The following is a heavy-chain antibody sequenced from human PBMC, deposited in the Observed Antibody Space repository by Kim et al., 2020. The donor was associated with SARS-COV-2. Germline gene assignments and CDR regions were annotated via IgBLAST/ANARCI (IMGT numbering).Heavy chain of an antibody. J-gene: IGHJ6*02. CDR3: ARRQLLTKYYYYGMDV. CDR2: IDPSDSYT. D-gene: IGHD2-2*01. CDR1: GYSFTSYW. V-gene: IGHV5-10-1*01. Sequence: GESLKISCKGSGYSFTSYWISWVRQMPGKGLEWMGRIDPSDSYTNYSPSFQGHVTISADKSISTAYLQWSSLKASDTAMYYCARRQLLTKYYYYGMDVWGQGTTVTVSS.